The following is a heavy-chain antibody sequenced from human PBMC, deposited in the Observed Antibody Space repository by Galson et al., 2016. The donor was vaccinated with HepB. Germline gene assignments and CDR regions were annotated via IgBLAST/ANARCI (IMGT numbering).Heavy chain of an antibody. Sequence: SLRLSCAASGLSFTNHAMSWVRHTPGKGPEWVSLISGSGVSTYYADSAKGRFTISRHNFKNTLYLQMNRLRPEDTAVYYCGKLGGDYYHWYFDLWGRGTLVTVSS. CDR2: ISGSGVST. D-gene: IGHD3-22*01. CDR1: GLSFTNHA. CDR3: GKLGGDYYHWYFDL. V-gene: IGHV3-23*01. J-gene: IGHJ2*01.